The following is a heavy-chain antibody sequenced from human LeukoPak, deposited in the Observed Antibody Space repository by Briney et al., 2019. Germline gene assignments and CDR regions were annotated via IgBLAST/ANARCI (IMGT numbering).Heavy chain of an antibody. CDR1: GGSRSDYN. V-gene: IGHV4-34*01. CDR2: ISHSGGT. D-gene: IGHD2-2*01. Sequence: SETLSLTCAVYGGSRSDYNWSWVRQTPGKGLEWIGEISHSGGTNYNSSLKSRVTISIDTSKSQFSLKVSSVTAADTAVYYCARRGVPAARGWFDPWAQGTLVTVSS. CDR3: ARRGVPAARGWFDP. J-gene: IGHJ5*02.